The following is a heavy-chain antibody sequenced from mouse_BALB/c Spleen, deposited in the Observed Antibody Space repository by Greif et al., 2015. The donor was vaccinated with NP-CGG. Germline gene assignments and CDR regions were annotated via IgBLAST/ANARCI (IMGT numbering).Heavy chain of an antibody. CDR3: ASMDY. Sequence: EVQVVESGGGLVKPGGSLKPSCAASGFTFSDYYMYWVRQTPEKRLEWVATISDGGSYTYYPDSVKGRFTISRDNAKNNLYLQMVSLKSEDTAMYYCASMDYWGQGTSVTVSS. CDR1: GFTFSDYY. J-gene: IGHJ4*01. CDR2: ISDGGSYT. V-gene: IGHV5-4*02.